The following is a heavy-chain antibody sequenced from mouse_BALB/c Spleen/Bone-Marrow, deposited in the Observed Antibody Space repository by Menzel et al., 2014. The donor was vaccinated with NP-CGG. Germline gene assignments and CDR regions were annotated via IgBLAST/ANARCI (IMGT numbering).Heavy chain of an antibody. D-gene: IGHD2-2*01. V-gene: IGHV1-37*01. CDR1: GYSFTGYF. Sequence: EVQRVESGPELVKPGASVKISCKASGYSFTGYFMNWVKQSHGKSLEWIGRLNPYNGDTFYNQKFKGKATLTVDKSSSTAHMELLSLTSEDSAVYYCGRSYGYDDWFAYWGQGTLVTVSA. J-gene: IGHJ3*01. CDR3: GRSYGYDDWFAY. CDR2: LNPYNGDT.